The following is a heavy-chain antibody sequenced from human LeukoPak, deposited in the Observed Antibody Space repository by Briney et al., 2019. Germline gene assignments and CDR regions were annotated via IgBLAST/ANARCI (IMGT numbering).Heavy chain of an antibody. CDR1: GGSISSGSYY. CDR3: ARGSSTDYYMDV. J-gene: IGHJ6*03. D-gene: IGHD2-2*01. V-gene: IGHV4-61*02. Sequence: SETLSLTCTVSGGSISSGSYYWSWIRQPAGKGLEWLGRIYTSGSTNYNPSLKSRVTISVDASKNQFSLKLSSVTAADTAVYYCARGSSTDYYMDVWGKGTTVTVSS. CDR2: IYTSGST.